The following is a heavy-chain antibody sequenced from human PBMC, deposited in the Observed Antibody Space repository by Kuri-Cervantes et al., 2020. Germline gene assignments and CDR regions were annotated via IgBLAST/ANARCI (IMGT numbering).Heavy chain of an antibody. Sequence: GESLKSSCAASGFTVSSNHMSWVRQAPGKGLEWVSVIYSGGSTYYADSVKGRFTISRDNSKNTLYLQMNSLRAEDTAVYYCARVLESWYLDYWGLGTLVTVSS. CDR3: ARVLESWYLDY. J-gene: IGHJ4*02. CDR1: GFTVSSNH. D-gene: IGHD5-24*01. V-gene: IGHV3-53*01. CDR2: IYSGGST.